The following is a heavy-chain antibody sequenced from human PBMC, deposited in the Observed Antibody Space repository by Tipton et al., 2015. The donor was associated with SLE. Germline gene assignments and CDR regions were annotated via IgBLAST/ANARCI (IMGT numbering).Heavy chain of an antibody. J-gene: IGHJ4*02. D-gene: IGHD3-10*01. V-gene: IGHV3-23*01. CDR3: AKGDGRYYGSGSLDY. CDR1: GFTFSSYA. CDR2: ISGSGGST. Sequence: SLRLSCAASGFTFSSYAMSWVRQAPGKGLEWVSAISGSGGSTYYADSVKGRFTISRDNSKNTLYLQMNSLRAEDTAVYYCAKGDGRYYGSGSLDYWGQGTLVTVSS.